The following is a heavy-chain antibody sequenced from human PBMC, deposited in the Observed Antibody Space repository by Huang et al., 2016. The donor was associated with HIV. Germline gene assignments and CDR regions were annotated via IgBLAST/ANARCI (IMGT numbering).Heavy chain of an antibody. Sequence: QVQLVQSGAEVKSPGSSVKVSCKPSRDNFDIYAISWVRQAPGQGLEWMGSVIHIFPLIKYAQKFQGRLSISADESTVTAYMELSNLRSDDTAVYYCARGDWGEGEGRMAAPLAFDIWGQGTMVTVSS. V-gene: IGHV1-69*13. D-gene: IGHD6-13*01. CDR2: VIHIFPLI. J-gene: IGHJ3*02. CDR3: ARGDWGEGEGRMAAPLAFDI. CDR1: RDNFDIYA.